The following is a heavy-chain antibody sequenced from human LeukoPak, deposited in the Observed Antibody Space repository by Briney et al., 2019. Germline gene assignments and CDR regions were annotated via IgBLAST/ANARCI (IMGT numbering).Heavy chain of an antibody. Sequence: GGSLRLSCAASEFTFMYYTMNWVRQAPGKGLEWVSSISSRSSDIYYADSVKGRFTISRDNGKNSLYLQMNSLRAEDTAVYYCATEGPAAYSYGPFGAFHIWGQGTMVTVSS. CDR3: ATEGPAAYSYGPFGAFHI. J-gene: IGHJ3*02. D-gene: IGHD5-18*01. CDR1: EFTFMYYT. CDR2: ISSRSSDI. V-gene: IGHV3-21*01.